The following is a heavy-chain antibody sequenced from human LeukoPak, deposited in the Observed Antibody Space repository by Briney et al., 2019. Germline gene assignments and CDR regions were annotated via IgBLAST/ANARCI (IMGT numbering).Heavy chain of an antibody. D-gene: IGHD3-22*01. CDR3: ARAIEEYYYDSSGYSLDY. Sequence: GXGLEGGXXIWYDEINKYYAHSVNGRFTISRDNSKNTLYLQMNSLRAEDTAVYYCARAIEEYYYDSSGYSLDYWGQGTLVTVSS. J-gene: IGHJ4*02. CDR2: IWYDEINK. V-gene: IGHV3-33*01.